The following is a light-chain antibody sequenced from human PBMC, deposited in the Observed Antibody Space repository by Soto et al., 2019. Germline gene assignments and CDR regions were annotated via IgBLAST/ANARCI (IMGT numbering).Light chain of an antibody. V-gene: IGKV3-15*01. Sequence: EIVMTQSPATLSVSPGERATLSCRASQSVSSDLAWYHQKPGQAPRLLIYGASTRATGIPARFSGSGSGTEFTLTINSLQSEDFAVYYCLQYKNWPRTFGQGTKVDIK. CDR2: GAS. CDR1: QSVSSD. CDR3: LQYKNWPRT. J-gene: IGKJ1*01.